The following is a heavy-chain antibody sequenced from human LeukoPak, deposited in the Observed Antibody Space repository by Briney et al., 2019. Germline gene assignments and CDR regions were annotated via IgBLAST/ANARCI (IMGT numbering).Heavy chain of an antibody. V-gene: IGHV3-7*04. Sequence: GGSLRLACVASGFTMSTYWMSSVRQARGKGLEWVANIKQDGSDKYYGDSVQGRFTISRDPAKHSLYLPMNSLRDEDTAVYYCARWGYISHWYHLDYWGQGTLVTVSS. D-gene: IGHD3-3*02. J-gene: IGHJ4*02. CDR2: IKQDGSDK. CDR3: ARWGYISHWYHLDY. CDR1: GFTMSTYW.